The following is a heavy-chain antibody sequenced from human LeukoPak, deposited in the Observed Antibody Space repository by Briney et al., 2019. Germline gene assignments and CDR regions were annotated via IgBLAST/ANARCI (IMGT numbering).Heavy chain of an antibody. CDR3: TRDRDSSGYYYVADY. V-gene: IGHV3-49*04. CDR2: IRSKAYGGTT. Sequence: GGSLRLSCTASGFTFGDYAMSWVRQAPGKGLEWVGFIRSKAYGGTTEYAASVKGRFTISRDDSKSIAYLQMNSLKTEDTAVYYCTRDRDSSGYYYVADYWGQGTLVTVSS. D-gene: IGHD3-22*01. J-gene: IGHJ4*02. CDR1: GFTFGDYA.